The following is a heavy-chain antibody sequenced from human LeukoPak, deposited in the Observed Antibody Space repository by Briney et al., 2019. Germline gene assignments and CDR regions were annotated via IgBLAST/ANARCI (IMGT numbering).Heavy chain of an antibody. D-gene: IGHD3-22*01. CDR2: TYYRSKWYN. V-gene: IGHV6-1*01. Sequence: SQTLSLTCAISGDSVSSNSAAWNWIRQSPSRGLEWLGRTYYRSKWYNDYAVSVKSRITINPDTSKNQFSLQLNSVTPEDTAVYYCARANGKYYYDSSGYREDNWFDPWGQGTLVTVSS. J-gene: IGHJ5*02. CDR3: ARANGKYYYDSSGYREDNWFDP. CDR1: GDSVSSNSAA.